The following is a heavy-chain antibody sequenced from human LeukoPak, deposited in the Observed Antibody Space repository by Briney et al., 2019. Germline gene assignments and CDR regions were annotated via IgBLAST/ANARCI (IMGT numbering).Heavy chain of an antibody. J-gene: IGHJ6*03. Sequence: GGSLRLSCAASGFTFSSYEMNWVRQAPGKGLEWVSYISSSGSTIYYANSVKGRFTISRDNAKNSVYLQMNSLTAEDTGLYYCARDATTAVGWVYMDVWGKGTTVTISS. V-gene: IGHV3-48*03. CDR1: GFTFSSYE. CDR2: ISSSGSTI. CDR3: ARDATTAVGWVYMDV. D-gene: IGHD6-13*01.